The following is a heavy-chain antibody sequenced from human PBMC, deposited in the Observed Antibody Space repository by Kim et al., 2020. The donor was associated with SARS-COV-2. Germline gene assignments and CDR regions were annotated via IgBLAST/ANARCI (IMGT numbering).Heavy chain of an antibody. D-gene: IGHD2-21*02. CDR1: DFSISATPYN. CDR3: ARHRSIGMTASMGSFDY. Sequence: SETLSLTCSVSDFSISATPYNWGWIRQTQGKGLEWIGSISFSGSTYYKSSLTSRVTISVDTSMNQFSLRLTSVTAADTAVYYCARHRSIGMTASMGSFDYWGQGTQVTV. J-gene: IGHJ4*02. V-gene: IGHV4-39*01. CDR2: ISFSGST.